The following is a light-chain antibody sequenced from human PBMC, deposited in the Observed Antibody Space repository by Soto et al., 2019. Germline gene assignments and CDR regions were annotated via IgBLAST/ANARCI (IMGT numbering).Light chain of an antibody. CDR3: QQTYSTLFT. V-gene: IGKV1-39*01. CDR1: QSISRY. CDR2: AAS. Sequence: DIQMTQSPSALSASVGDRVTITCRASQSISRYLNWYQQKPGKAPEPLIYAASSLQSGVPSRFSGSGSATDFTLTISNLQPEDFATYFCQQTYSTLFTFRPGTKVEIK. J-gene: IGKJ3*01.